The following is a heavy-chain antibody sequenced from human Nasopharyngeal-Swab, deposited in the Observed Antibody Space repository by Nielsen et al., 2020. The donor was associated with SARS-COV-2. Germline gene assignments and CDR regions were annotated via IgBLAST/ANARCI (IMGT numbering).Heavy chain of an antibody. D-gene: IGHD6-13*01. CDR2: ITWNSGNK. V-gene: IGHV3-9*01. CDR3: AKSLYTSTWSYYFDI. CDR1: GFTFENYA. J-gene: IGHJ4*02. Sequence: SLKISCAASGFTFENYAMHWVRQPPGKGLEWVSGITWNSGNKGYAESVQGRFTISRDNARNSLYLQMNSLRAEDTAFYYCAKSLYTSTWSYYFDIWGQGSMVTVSS.